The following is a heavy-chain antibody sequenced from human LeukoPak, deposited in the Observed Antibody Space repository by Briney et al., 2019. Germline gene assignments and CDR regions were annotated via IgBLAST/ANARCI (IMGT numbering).Heavy chain of an antibody. V-gene: IGHV1-69*04. J-gene: IGHJ4*02. CDR2: IIPILGIA. CDR3: ARDGDYYDSSGHYGY. Sequence: SVKVSCKASGGTFSSYTISWVQQAPGQGLEWMGRIIPILGIANYAQKFQGRVTITADKSTSTAYMELSSLRSEDTAVYYCARDGDYYDSSGHYGYWGQGTLVTVSS. D-gene: IGHD3-22*01. CDR1: GGTFSSYT.